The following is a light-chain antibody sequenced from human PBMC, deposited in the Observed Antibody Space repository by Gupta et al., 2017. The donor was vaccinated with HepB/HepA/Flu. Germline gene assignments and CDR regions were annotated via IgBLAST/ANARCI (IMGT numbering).Light chain of an antibody. V-gene: IGKV1-39*01. Sequence: DNQVTQSPSFLSASVGDRVTITCRTKPSVTRYLSWYQQKPGKAPQPLIHSASNLGSGVPSRFSGSGSGTDFTLTISSLQPEDFATYYCQQNYNTPLTFGEGTKVEIK. CDR1: PSVTRY. CDR2: SAS. CDR3: QQNYNTPLT. J-gene: IGKJ1*01.